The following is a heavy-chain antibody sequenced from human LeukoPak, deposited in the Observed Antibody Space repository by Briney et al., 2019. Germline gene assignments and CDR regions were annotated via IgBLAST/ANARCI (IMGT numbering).Heavy chain of an antibody. CDR1: GGSISSYY. J-gene: IGHJ6*02. V-gene: IGHV4-59*01. Sequence: SETLSLTCTVSGGSISSYYWSWIRQPPGKGLEWIGYIYYSGSTNYNPSLKSRVTISVDTSKNQFTLKLSSVTAADTAVYYCARAPEGYGMDVWGQGTTVTVSS. CDR3: ARAPEGYGMDV. CDR2: IYYSGST.